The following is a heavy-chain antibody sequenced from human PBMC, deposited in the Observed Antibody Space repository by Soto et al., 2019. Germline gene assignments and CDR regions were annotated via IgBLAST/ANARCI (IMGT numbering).Heavy chain of an antibody. CDR1: GFSLTTSGVG. J-gene: IGHJ4*02. Sequence: QITLNESDPTVVRPTETLTLTCRFSGFSLTTSGVGVGWIRQSPGKAPEWLALIYWDDDTRYSASLKSRLTITKDTSKHQVVRTVSDLAPTDTATYYCAHRVLRTVFGLVTTTASYFDFWGQGTPFAVSS. V-gene: IGHV2-5*02. D-gene: IGHD3-3*01. CDR3: AHRVLRTVFGLVTTTASYFDF. CDR2: IYWDDDT.